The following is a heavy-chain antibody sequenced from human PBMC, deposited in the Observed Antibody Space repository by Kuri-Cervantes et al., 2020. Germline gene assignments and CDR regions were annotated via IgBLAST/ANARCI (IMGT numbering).Heavy chain of an antibody. CDR1: GYTFTSYA. J-gene: IGHJ5*02. CDR2: INTNTGNP. D-gene: IGHD1-7*01. V-gene: IGHV7-4-1*02. CDR3: ARVGWGNNWNFIQDGWFDP. Sequence: ASVKVSCKASGYTFTSYAMNWVRQAPGQGLEWMGWINTNTGNPTYAQGFTGRFVFSLDTSVSTAYLQISSLKAEDTAVYYCARVGWGNNWNFIQDGWFDPWGQGTLVTVSS.